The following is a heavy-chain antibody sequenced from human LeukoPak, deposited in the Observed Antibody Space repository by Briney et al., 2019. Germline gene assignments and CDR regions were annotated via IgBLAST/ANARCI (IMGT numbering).Heavy chain of an antibody. CDR2: IWNDGSNT. CDR1: GFTFRGYD. J-gene: IGHJ4*02. V-gene: IGHV3-33*08. Sequence: GGSLRLSCAASGFTFRGYDMHWVRQAPGKGLEWLAIIWNDGSNTYYADSVKGRFSISRDNSKNTLYLQMNSLGAEDTAVYYCAKGREFDYWGQGTLVTVSS. CDR3: AKGREFDY.